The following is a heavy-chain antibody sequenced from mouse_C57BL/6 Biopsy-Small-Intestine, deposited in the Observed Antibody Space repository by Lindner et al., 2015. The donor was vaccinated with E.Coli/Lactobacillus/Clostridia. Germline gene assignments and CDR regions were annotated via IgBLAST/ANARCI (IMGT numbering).Heavy chain of an antibody. Sequence: VQLQESGAELVKSGASVKISCKASGYAFSNYWMNWVKQRPGKGLEWIGEIYPGDGETNYNGRFEGKATLTADKSSTTAYMQLSSLTSEDSAVYFCARGERGDFDYWGQGTTLTVSS. CDR1: GYAFSNYW. V-gene: IGHV1-80*01. CDR2: IYPGDGET. J-gene: IGHJ2*01. CDR3: ARGERGDFDY.